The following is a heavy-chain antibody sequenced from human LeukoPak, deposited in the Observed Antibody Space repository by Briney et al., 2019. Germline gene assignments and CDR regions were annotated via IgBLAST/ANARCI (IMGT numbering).Heavy chain of an antibody. CDR1: GFTFSSYA. CDR2: ISYDGSNK. J-gene: IGHJ4*02. CDR3: AKHEGYSYGLEYFDY. D-gene: IGHD5-18*01. Sequence: GRSLRLSCAASGFTFSSYAMHWVRQAPGKGLEWVAVISYDGSNKYYADSVKGRFTISRDNSKNTLYLQMNSLRAEDTAVYYCAKHEGYSYGLEYFDYWGQGTLVTVSS. V-gene: IGHV3-30*04.